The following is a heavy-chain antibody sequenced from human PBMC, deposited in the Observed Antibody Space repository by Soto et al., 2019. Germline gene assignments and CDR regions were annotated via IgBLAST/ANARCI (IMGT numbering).Heavy chain of an antibody. V-gene: IGHV4-39*01. D-gene: IGHD3-22*01. CDR2: IYYSGST. Sequence: QLQLQESGPGLVKPSETLSLTCTVSGGSISSSSYYWGWIRQPPGKGLEWIGSIYYSGSTYYNPSLKSRVTISVDTSKNQFSLKLSSLTAADTAVYYCARVGHYYDSSGYDYWGQGTLVTVSS. J-gene: IGHJ4*02. CDR3: ARVGHYYDSSGYDY. CDR1: GGSISSSSYY.